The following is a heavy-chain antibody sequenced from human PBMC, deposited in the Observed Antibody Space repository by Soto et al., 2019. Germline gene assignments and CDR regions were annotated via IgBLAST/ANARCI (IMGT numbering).Heavy chain of an antibody. D-gene: IGHD3-22*01. CDR1: AYTFTSYD. CDR3: ARGVWNYYDSSGYYPDY. CDR2: MNPNNGNT. J-gene: IGHJ4*02. Sequence: ASVKVSCKAAAYTFTSYDINWVRQATGQDFEWMGWMNPNNGNTAYAQKFQGRVTMTRDTSKSTAFMELSSLTSEDTAVYYCARGVWNYYDSSGYYPDYWGQGTLVTVSS. V-gene: IGHV1-8*01.